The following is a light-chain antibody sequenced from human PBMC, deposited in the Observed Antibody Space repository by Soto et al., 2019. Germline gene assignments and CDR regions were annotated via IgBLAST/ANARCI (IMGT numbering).Light chain of an antibody. Sequence: EIVLTQSPGTLSLSPGQRATLSCRASQSVSSSSLAWYQQRPGQAPRLLIYGASRRATGIPERLIGSGSGTDFTLTISRLEPEDFAVYYCQHYGASHKYTFGQGTKLELK. J-gene: IGKJ2*01. V-gene: IGKV3-20*01. CDR1: QSVSSSS. CDR3: QHYGASHKYT. CDR2: GAS.